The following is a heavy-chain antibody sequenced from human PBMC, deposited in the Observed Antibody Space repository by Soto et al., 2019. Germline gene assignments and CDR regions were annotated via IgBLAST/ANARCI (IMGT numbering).Heavy chain of an antibody. CDR2: IYSGGST. J-gene: IGHJ3*02. CDR3: ARGRGYGDYAYAFDI. V-gene: IGHV3-53*04. CDR1: GFTVSSNY. D-gene: IGHD4-17*01. Sequence: GGSLRLSCAASGFTVSSNYMSWVRQAPGKGLEWVSVIYSGGSTYYADSVKGRFTISRHNSKNTLYLQMNSLRAEDTAVYYCARGRGYGDYAYAFDIWGQGTMVTVSS.